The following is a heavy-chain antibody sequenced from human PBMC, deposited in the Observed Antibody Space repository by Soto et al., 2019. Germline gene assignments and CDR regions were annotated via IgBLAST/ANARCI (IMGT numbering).Heavy chain of an antibody. CDR1: GDTFASFG. CDR2: ISAYNGNT. Sequence: ASVKVSCKASGDTFASFGFSWVRQAPGQGLEWLGWISAYNGNTHYAQKVRDRVTLTTDTSTNTAYMELRSLASDDTAVYYCARDQESITDRILQYWGQGTRVTVSS. CDR3: ARDQESITDRILQY. D-gene: IGHD3-10*01. V-gene: IGHV1-18*01. J-gene: IGHJ4*02.